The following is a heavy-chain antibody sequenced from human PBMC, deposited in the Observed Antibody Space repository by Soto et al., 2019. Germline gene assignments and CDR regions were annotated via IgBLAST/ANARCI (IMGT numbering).Heavy chain of an antibody. D-gene: IGHD2-2*01. CDR1: GGSLSDYY. J-gene: IGHJ4*02. CDR2: ISHSGNT. V-gene: IGHV4-34*01. Sequence: SETLSLTCAVSGGSLSDYYWSWIRQPPWKGLEWIGEISHSGNTNYNPSLKSRALISVDASKNQFSLRLSSVTAADTAVYYCARGGLGYCTSSTCYPFDYWGQRTLVTVSS. CDR3: ARGGLGYCTSSTCYPFDY.